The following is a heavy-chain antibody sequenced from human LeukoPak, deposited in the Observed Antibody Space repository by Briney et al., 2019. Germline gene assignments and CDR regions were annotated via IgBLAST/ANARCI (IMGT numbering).Heavy chain of an antibody. CDR3: ARSSFGELLYFDY. Sequence: SETLSLTGTVSGCSLSSGGYFWSWIRQHPGKGLEWIGYIYYSGSAYYNPSLKSRVTISVDTSRSQFSLKLSSVTAADTAVYYCARSSFGELLYFDYWGQGTLVTVSS. V-gene: IGHV4-31*03. J-gene: IGHJ4*02. CDR2: IYYSGSA. CDR1: GCSLSSGGYF. D-gene: IGHD3-10*01.